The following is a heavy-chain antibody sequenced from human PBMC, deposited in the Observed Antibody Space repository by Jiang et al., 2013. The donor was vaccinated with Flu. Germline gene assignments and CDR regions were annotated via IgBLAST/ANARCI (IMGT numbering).Heavy chain of an antibody. CDR1: GGSFSNYY. CDR3: AGGEGWLSDS. D-gene: IGHD3-22*01. Sequence: GPGLVKPSETLSLTCTVSGGSFSNYYWTWFRQPPGKGLEWIGNIYYTGSTYYNPSLKSRVIISLDTSKNQFSLKVSSVTPADTALYYCAGGEGWLSDSWGQGTPVTVSS. J-gene: IGHJ4*02. V-gene: IGHV4-59*01. CDR2: IYYTGST.